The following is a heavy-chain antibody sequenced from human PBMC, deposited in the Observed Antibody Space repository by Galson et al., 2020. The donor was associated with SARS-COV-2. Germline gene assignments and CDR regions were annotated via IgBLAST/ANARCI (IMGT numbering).Heavy chain of an antibody. CDR2: IFHSGHT. Sequence: SQTLSLTCAVSGGSISSGGFSWSWIRQPPGRGLEWIAFIFHSGHTYYNPSLKSRVTISVDRSKNQFSLKLSSVTAADTAVYYCARASMDYYDSSGYYRPGGMDVWGQGTTVTVSS. CDR1: GGSISSGGFS. CDR3: ARASMDYYDSSGYYRPGGMDV. V-gene: IGHV4-30-2*01. J-gene: IGHJ6*02. D-gene: IGHD3-22*01.